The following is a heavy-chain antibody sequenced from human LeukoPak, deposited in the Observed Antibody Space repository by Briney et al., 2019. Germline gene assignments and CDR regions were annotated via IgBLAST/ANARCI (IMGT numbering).Heavy chain of an antibody. J-gene: IGHJ4*02. CDR3: ARVQSSIVMSPIPTFDY. V-gene: IGHV3-21*01. D-gene: IGHD2-21*02. CDR1: GFTFSRYT. CDR2: IRNSSSHI. Sequence: GGSLILSCAASGFTFSRYTMNWVRQAPGKGLEWVSSIRNSSSHIFYADSVKGRFIISRDNAQNSLFLQMNSLRPEDTAVYYCARVQSSIVMSPIPTFDYWGQGILVTVSS.